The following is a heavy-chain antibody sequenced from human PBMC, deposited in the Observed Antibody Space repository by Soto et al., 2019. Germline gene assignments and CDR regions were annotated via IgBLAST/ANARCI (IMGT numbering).Heavy chain of an antibody. CDR3: ARKGPYAWDY. CDR1: GGSFIGYY. J-gene: IGHJ4*02. CDR2: INDRGSS. Sequence: ETLSLTCAVYGGSFIGYYWSWVRQPPGKGLEWSGEINDRGSSNYTPSLKSRVTISVNASKNQFSLKLRSVTAADTAVYYCARKGPYAWDYWGQGALVTVSS. V-gene: IGHV4-34*01. D-gene: IGHD3-16*01.